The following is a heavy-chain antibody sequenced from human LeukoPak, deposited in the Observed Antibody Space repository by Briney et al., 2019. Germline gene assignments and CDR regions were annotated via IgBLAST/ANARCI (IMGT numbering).Heavy chain of an antibody. J-gene: IGHJ4*02. CDR1: GYTFTVYY. D-gene: IGHD5-18*01. CDR3: ARFTANPTDY. CDR2: INPNSGGT. Sequence: ASVTVSCKASGYTFTVYYMHWVRQAPGQGLEWMGRINPNSGGTNYARKFQGRVTMTRDTSISTAYMELSRLRSDDTAVYYCARFTANPTDYWGQGTLVTVSS. V-gene: IGHV1-2*06.